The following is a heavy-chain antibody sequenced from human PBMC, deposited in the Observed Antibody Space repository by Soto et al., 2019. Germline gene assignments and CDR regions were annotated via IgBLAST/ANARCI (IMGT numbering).Heavy chain of an antibody. Sequence: QVQLVQSGAEVKKPGASVKVSCKASGYTFTSYGISWVRQAPGQGLEWMGWISAYNGNTNYAQKLQGRVTMPTDSSTSTASMELSSLRSDATAVYYCARDLGAVLRYVDWPPGVVDYWGQRTLFAVSS. CDR3: ARDLGAVLRYVDWPPGVVDY. D-gene: IGHD3-9*01. V-gene: IGHV1-18*01. CDR1: GYTFTSYG. CDR2: ISAYNGNT. J-gene: IGHJ4*02.